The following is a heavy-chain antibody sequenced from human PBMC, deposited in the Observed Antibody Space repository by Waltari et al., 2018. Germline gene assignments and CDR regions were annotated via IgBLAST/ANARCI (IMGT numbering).Heavy chain of an antibody. CDR2: SNWDGSST. CDR1: GFPFDHYA. V-gene: IGHV3-20*04. Sequence: EEQLVESGGGVVRPGGSLRLSCAASGFPFDHYAVAWVRQAPGTWLEGVSCSNWDGSSTGYADSVKGRFTISRDNAKNSLHLHVNSLTAEDTAFYYCARVNSNYVNWFDPWGQGTLVIVSS. D-gene: IGHD4-4*01. CDR3: ARVNSNYVNWFDP. J-gene: IGHJ5*02.